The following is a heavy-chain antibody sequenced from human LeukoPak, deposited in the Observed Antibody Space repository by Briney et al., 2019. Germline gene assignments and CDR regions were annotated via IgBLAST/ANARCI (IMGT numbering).Heavy chain of an antibody. D-gene: IGHD6-19*01. CDR1: GYTFTSYG. CDR2: IIPIMGIA. CDR3: ARGHSSGWYAFFDY. Sequence: ASVKVSCKASGYTFTSYGISWVRQAPGQGLEWMGRIIPIMGIANYAQKLQGRVTITADKSTSTAYMELSSLRSEDTAVYYCARGHSSGWYAFFDYWGQGTLVTVSS. V-gene: IGHV1-69*04. J-gene: IGHJ4*02.